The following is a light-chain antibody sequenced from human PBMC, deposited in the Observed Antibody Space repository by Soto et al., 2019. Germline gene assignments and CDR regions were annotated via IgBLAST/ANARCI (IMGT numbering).Light chain of an antibody. CDR2: DAS. CDR3: QEGANLPPAWM. V-gene: IGKV1-33*01. J-gene: IGKJ1*01. Sequence: IQMTQSPSSLSASVGDSVTITCXAIQDINNYLNWYQQKPGKAPKLLIYDASNLETGVPSRFSGSVSGTDFSYIIRRSQPAYIATLPSQEGANLPPAWMIGLGTKVDIK. CDR1: QDINNY.